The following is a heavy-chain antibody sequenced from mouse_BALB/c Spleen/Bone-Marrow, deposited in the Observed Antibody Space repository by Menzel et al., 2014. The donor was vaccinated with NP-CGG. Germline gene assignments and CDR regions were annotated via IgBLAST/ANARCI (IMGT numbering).Heavy chain of an antibody. J-gene: IGHJ2*01. CDR2: VDPANGNT. Sequence: VQLQQSGAELVKPGASVKLSCTASGFNIKDTYMHWVKQRPEQGLEWIGRVDPANGNTKYDPKFQGKATITADTSPNTAYLQLSSLTSEDTAVYYCARYRLGTYFDYWGQGTTLTVSS. CDR1: GFNIKDTY. CDR3: ARYRLGTYFDY. V-gene: IGHV14-3*02. D-gene: IGHD2-14*01.